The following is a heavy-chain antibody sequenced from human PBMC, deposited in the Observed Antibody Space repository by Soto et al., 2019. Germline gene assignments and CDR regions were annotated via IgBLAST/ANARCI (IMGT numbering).Heavy chain of an antibody. V-gene: IGHV4-34*01. CDR1: GGSFSGYY. J-gene: IGHJ4*02. CDR2: INHSGST. Sequence: PSETLSLTCAVYGGSFSGYYWSGIRQPPGKGLEWIGEINHSGSTNYNPSLKSRVTISVDTSKNQFSLKLSSVTAADTAVYYCARQRIMITFGGVILKGHLDYWGQGTLATVPQ. D-gene: IGHD3-16*01. CDR3: ARQRIMITFGGVILKGHLDY.